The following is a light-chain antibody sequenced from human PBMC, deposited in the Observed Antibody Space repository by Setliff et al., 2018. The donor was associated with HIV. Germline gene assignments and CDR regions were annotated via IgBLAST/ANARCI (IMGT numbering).Light chain of an antibody. J-gene: IGLJ2*01. CDR1: SGNIATNY. CDR2: EDS. V-gene: IGLV6-57*01. Sequence: NFMLTQPHSVSESPGKTVTISCTRSSGNIATNYVQWYQQRPGSSPTTVIYEDSQRPSGVPDRFSGSIDSSSNSASLTISGLKTEDEADYYCQSYDSSNHVIFGGGTQLTVL. CDR3: QSYDSSNHVI.